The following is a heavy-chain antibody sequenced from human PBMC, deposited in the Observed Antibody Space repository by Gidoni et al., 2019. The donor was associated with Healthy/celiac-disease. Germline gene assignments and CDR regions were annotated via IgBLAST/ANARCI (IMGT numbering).Heavy chain of an antibody. D-gene: IGHD6-13*01. J-gene: IGHJ4*02. V-gene: IGHV3-30*04. CDR2: ISYDGSNK. CDR1: GFTFRSYA. CDR3: ARDQSSIAAAGTGDY. Sequence: QVQLVESGGGVVQPGRSLRLSCAASGFTFRSYAMHWVRQAPGKGLEWVAVISYDGSNKYYADSVKGRFTISRDNSKNTLYLQMNSLRAEDTAVYYCARDQSSIAAAGTGDYWGQGTLVTVSS.